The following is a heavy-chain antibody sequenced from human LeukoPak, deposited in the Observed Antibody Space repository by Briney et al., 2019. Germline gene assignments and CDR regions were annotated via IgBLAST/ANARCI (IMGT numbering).Heavy chain of an antibody. V-gene: IGHV1-2*02. Sequence: ASVKVSCKASGYTITGYYMHWVRQAPGQGLEWMGWINPNSGGTNYAQKFQGGVTMTRDTSISTAYMELSRLRSDDTAVYYCARLPWGIAVAFDYWGQGTLVTVSS. J-gene: IGHJ4*02. CDR1: GYTITGYY. D-gene: IGHD6-19*01. CDR2: INPNSGGT. CDR3: ARLPWGIAVAFDY.